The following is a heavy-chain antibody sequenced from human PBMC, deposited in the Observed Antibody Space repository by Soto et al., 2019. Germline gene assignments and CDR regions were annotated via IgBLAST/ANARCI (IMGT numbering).Heavy chain of an antibody. Sequence: SETLSLTCTVSCGSISSGDYCWTWIRQPPGKGLEWIGYIYDSGSTYDNPSLRNRLTISVDTSKNQFSLKLSLVTAADTAVYYCASARLHYRTIDYWGQGTLVTVSS. J-gene: IGHJ4*02. CDR3: ASARLHYRTIDY. CDR1: CGSISSGDYC. V-gene: IGHV4-30-4*01. D-gene: IGHD4-4*01. CDR2: IYDSGST.